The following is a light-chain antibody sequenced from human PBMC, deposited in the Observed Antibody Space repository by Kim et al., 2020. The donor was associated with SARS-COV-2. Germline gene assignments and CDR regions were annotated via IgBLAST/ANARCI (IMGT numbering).Light chain of an antibody. V-gene: IGLV2-8*01. Sequence: GQSVTISGTGTSMDVGGYNYVSWYQQHPGKAPKLMIYEVSKRPSGVPDRFSGSKSGNTASLTVSGLQAEDEADYYCSSYAGSNNLVFGGGTQLTVL. CDR2: EVS. CDR3: SSYAGSNNLV. J-gene: IGLJ2*01. CDR1: SMDVGGYNY.